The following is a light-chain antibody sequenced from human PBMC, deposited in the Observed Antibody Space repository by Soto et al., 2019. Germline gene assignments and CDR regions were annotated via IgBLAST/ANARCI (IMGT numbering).Light chain of an antibody. V-gene: IGLV2-14*01. CDR3: SSYTSSNTWV. CDR2: EVS. Sequence: QSALTQPASVSGSPGQSITISCTGTSSDVGGYNYVSWYQQHPGKVPRLMIYEVSNRPSGLSNRFSGSKSDNTASLTISGLQAEDEADSYCSSYTSSNTWVFGGGTKVTVL. CDR1: SSDVGGYNY. J-gene: IGLJ3*02.